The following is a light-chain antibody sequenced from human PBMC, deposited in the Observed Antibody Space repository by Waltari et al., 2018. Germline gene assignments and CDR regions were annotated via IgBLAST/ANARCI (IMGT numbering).Light chain of an antibody. CDR2: WAS. CDR3: QQYHSVPRT. V-gene: IGKV4-1*01. CDR1: QSVLYSHNNKNY. J-gene: IGKJ1*01. Sequence: DIVLTHSPDSLAVSLGERATINCKSSQSVLYSHNNKNYLGWFQQKTGQPPKLLIYWASMRESGVPDRFSGSGSGTDFTLTISSLQAEDVAVYYCQQYHSVPRTFGQGTKVEI.